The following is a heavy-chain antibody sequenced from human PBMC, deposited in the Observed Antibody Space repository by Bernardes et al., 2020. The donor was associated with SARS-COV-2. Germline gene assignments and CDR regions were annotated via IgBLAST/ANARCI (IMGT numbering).Heavy chain of an antibody. Sequence: GGSLRLSCAASGFTFSDYAMSWVRQAPGKGLEWVSVISGSGGSTSYADAVKGRFTISRDNSKNTLYVQMNSLRAEDTAVYHCAKAGIAVAATRGSLGWFDPWGQGTLVTVSS. CDR2: ISGSGGST. D-gene: IGHD6-19*01. V-gene: IGHV3-23*01. J-gene: IGHJ5*02. CDR3: AKAGIAVAATRGSLGWFDP. CDR1: GFTFSDYA.